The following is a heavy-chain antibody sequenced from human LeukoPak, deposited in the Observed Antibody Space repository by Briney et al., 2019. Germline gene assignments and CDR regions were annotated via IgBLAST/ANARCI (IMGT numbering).Heavy chain of an antibody. J-gene: IGHJ3*02. Sequence: SETLSLTCAVYGESFSDYYWSWIRQSPGKGLEWIGEINHGGSASYNPALKSRVTLSVDTSKNQFSLKLTSVTAADTAVYYCAKSNGYGLIDIWGQGTMVTVSS. CDR2: INHGGSA. CDR3: AKSNGYGLIDI. CDR1: GESFSDYY. V-gene: IGHV4-34*01. D-gene: IGHD3-22*01.